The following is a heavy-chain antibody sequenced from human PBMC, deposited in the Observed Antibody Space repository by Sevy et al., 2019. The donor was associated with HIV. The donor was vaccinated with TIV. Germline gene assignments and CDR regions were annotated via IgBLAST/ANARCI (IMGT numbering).Heavy chain of an antibody. Sequence: GGSLRLSCVASGFTFDDYGMHWVRQPPGKGLEWVSGFSWNGGSAGYADSVKGRITISRDNAKNSLYLEMNSLRAEDMALYYCVKGGSSGYYPYTFDIWGQGTKVTVSS. D-gene: IGHD6-25*01. CDR2: FSWNGGSA. CDR1: GFTFDDYG. CDR3: VKGGSSGYYPYTFDI. J-gene: IGHJ3*02. V-gene: IGHV3-9*03.